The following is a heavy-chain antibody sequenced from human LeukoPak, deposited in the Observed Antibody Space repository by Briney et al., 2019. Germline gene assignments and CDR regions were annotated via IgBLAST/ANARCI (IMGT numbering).Heavy chain of an antibody. CDR2: ISSSSSYI. V-gene: IGHV3-21*01. Sequence: GGSLRLSCAASGFTFSSYSMNWVRQAPGKGLEWVSSISSSSSYIYYAASVKGRFTISRDNAENSLYLQMTSLRAEDPAVYYCARRAVRGEACWYFDLWGRGTLVTVSS. D-gene: IGHD3-10*01. J-gene: IGHJ2*01. CDR3: ARRAVRGEACWYFDL. CDR1: GFTFSSYS.